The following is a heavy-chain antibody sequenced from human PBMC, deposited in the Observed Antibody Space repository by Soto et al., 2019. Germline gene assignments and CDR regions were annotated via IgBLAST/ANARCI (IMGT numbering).Heavy chain of an antibody. V-gene: IGHV3-21*01. CDR2: ISDTSSHI. J-gene: IGHJ4*02. Sequence: EVQLVESGGGQVKPGGSLRLSCAASGFTFSIYTMTWVRQAPGKGLEWVSSISDTSSHIYYSDSVEGRFTVSRDNAKNSLYLQVNSLRAEDTAVYYCARVRSGGSGYFDYWGQGTLVTVSS. D-gene: IGHD2-15*01. CDR3: ARVRSGGSGYFDY. CDR1: GFTFSIYT.